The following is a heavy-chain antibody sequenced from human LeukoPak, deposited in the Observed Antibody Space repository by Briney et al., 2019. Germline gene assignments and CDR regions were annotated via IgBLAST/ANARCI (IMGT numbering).Heavy chain of an antibody. V-gene: IGHV4-4*07. D-gene: IGHD6-19*01. CDR1: GGSISSYY. Sequence: SETLSLTCTVSGGSISSYYWSWIRQPAGKGLEWIGRIYTSGSTNYNPSLKSRVTMSVDTSKNQFSLRLSSVIAADTAVYYCARQIAVAGKCWFDPWGQGTLVTVSS. J-gene: IGHJ5*02. CDR3: ARQIAVAGKCWFDP. CDR2: IYTSGST.